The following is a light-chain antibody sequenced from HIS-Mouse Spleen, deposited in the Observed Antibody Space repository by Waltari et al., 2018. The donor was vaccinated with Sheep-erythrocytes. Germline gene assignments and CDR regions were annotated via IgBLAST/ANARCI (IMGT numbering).Light chain of an antibody. CDR2: DSS. CDR3: QQRSNWYT. CDR1: QSVSSY. J-gene: IGKJ2*01. Sequence: EIVLTQSPATLSVSQAERAPLSCRASQSVSSYLAWYQQKPGQAPRLLIYDSSNRATGIPARFSGSGSGTDFTLTISSLEPEDFAVYYCQQRSNWYTFGQGTKLEIK. V-gene: IGKV3-11*01.